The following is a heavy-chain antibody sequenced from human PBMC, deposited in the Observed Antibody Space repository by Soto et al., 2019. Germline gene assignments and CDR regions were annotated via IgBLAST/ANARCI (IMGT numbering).Heavy chain of an antibody. CDR2: INHSGST. CDR3: ARGQWPPRGEY. Sequence: QVQLQQWGAGLLKPSETLSLTCAVHGGSFSGFFWTWIRQPPGKELEWIGEINHSGSTSYNPSLKSRVTISVDTSENQVSLRLTSVTAADTAVYYCARGQWPPRGEYWGQGTLVTVSS. D-gene: IGHD2-8*01. CDR1: GGSFSGFF. J-gene: IGHJ4*02. V-gene: IGHV4-34*02.